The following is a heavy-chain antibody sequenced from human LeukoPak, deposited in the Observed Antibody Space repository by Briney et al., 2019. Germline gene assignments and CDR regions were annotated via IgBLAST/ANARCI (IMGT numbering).Heavy chain of an antibody. V-gene: IGHV4-30-2*01. J-gene: IGHJ4*02. CDR2: IYHSGST. CDR1: GGSISSGGYS. D-gene: IGHD3-10*01. Sequence: PSETLSLTCAVSGGSISSGGYSWSWIRQPPGKGLEWIGYIYHSGSTYYNPSLKSRVTISVDRSKNQFSLKLSSVTAADTAVYYCASGAPYFDYWGQGTLVTVSS. CDR3: ASGAPYFDY.